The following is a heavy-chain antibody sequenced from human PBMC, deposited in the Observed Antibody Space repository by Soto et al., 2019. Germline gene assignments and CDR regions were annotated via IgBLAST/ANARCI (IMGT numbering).Heavy chain of an antibody. Sequence: PGGSLRLSCAASGFTFSSYWMSWVRQAPGKWLEWVANIKQDGSEKYYVDSVKGRFTISRDNAKNSLYLQMNSLRAEDTAVYYCARPVGDYGYYFDYWGQGXLVTVYS. CDR2: IKQDGSEK. CDR1: GFTFSSYW. V-gene: IGHV3-7*03. CDR3: ARPVGDYGYYFDY. J-gene: IGHJ4*02. D-gene: IGHD4-17*01.